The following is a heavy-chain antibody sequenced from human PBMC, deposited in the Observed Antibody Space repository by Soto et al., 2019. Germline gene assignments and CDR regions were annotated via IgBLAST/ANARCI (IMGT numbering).Heavy chain of an antibody. Sequence: SETLSLTCTVSGGSISSSSYYWGWIRQPPGKGLEWIGSIYYSGSTYYNPSLKSRVTISVDTSKNQFSLKLSSVTAADTAVYYCARPLRAEAMISWFDIWGQGTMVTVSS. CDR2: IYYSGST. D-gene: IGHD3-22*01. V-gene: IGHV4-39*01. CDR3: ARPLRAEAMISWFDI. J-gene: IGHJ3*02. CDR1: GGSISSSSYY.